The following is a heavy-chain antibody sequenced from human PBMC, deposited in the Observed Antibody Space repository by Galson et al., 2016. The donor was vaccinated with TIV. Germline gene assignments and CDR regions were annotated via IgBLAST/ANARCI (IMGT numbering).Heavy chain of an antibody. CDR1: GYTFTTYW. CDR3: ARHRGNMVARFEN. Sequence: QSGAEVKKPGESLRISCKGSGYTFTTYWISWVRQMPGKGLEWMGKIDPRDSYTNYSPSFQGHVTLSADKSIGTVYLSWGSLKASDSAIYYCARHRGNMVARFENWGQGTLVTVSS. J-gene: IGHJ4*02. CDR2: IDPRDSYT. D-gene: IGHD5-12*01. V-gene: IGHV5-10-1*01.